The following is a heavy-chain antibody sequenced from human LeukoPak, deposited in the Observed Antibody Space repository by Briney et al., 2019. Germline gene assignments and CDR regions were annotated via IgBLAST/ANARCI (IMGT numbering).Heavy chain of an antibody. J-gene: IGHJ4*02. D-gene: IGHD3-22*01. CDR2: IYSGST. CDR1: GGSISSGDYY. CDR3: AREGYDSSYYYYLDY. V-gene: IGHV4-31*03. Sequence: PSQTLSLTCTVSGGSISSGDYYWSWIRQHPGKGLEWIGNIYSGSTYYNPSPKSRVTISVDTSKSQFSLKLSSVTAADTAVYYCAREGYDSSYYYYLDYWGQGTLVTASS.